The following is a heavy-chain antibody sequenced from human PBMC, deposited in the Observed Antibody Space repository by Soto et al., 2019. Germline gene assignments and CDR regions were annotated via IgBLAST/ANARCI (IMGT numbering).Heavy chain of an antibody. CDR3: ARVKYSSGWWRGWFDP. V-gene: IGHV4-4*02. J-gene: IGHJ5*02. CDR2: IYHSGST. CDR1: GGSISSSNW. Sequence: QVQLQESGPGLVKPSGTLSLTCAVSGGSISSSNWWSWVRQPPGKGLEWIGEIYHSGSTNYNPSLQSRVARSVDKSKNQFALKLSSVTAADTAVYYCARVKYSSGWWRGWFDPWGQGTLVTVSS. D-gene: IGHD6-19*01.